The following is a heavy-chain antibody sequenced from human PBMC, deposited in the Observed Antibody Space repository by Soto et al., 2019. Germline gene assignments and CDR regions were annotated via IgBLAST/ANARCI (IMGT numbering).Heavy chain of an antibody. Sequence: GESLKLSCKGSGYSFTSYWIGWVRQMPGKGLEWMGIIYPGDSDTRYSPSFQGHVTISADKSISTAYLQWSSVEASDTAMDYCARRAMIAAAGRIGYLDLWGPGTLVTVSS. CDR1: GYSFTSYW. J-gene: IGHJ2*01. CDR3: ARRAMIAAAGRIGYLDL. CDR2: IYPGDSDT. D-gene: IGHD6-13*01. V-gene: IGHV5-51*03.